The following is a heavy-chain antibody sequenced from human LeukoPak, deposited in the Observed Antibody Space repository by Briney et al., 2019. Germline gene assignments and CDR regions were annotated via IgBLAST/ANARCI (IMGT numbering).Heavy chain of an antibody. CDR2: INPNSGGT. CDR1: GYSFTDYY. CDR3: ARADRLDGSPYLIGP. J-gene: IGHJ5*02. V-gene: IGHV1-2*06. D-gene: IGHD1-26*01. Sequence: ASVKVSCKTSGYSFTDYYMHWVRQAPGQGLEWMGRINPNSGGTSTAQKFQGRITMTRDTSITTVYMEVSWLTSDDTAIYYCARADRLDGSPYLIGPWGQGTLVTVSS.